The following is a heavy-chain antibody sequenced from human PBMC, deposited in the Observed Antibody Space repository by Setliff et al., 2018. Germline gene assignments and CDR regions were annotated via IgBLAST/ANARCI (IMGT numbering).Heavy chain of an antibody. J-gene: IGHJ6*02. D-gene: IGHD2-21*01. Sequence: PSETLSLTCTVSGASLSSGSYYWSWIRQSAGKGLEWIGHIYTNGATSYSPSLKSRVSISADTSKNVLSLRLTPVTAADTAVYYCAKEYVVISFVRNSHQHYGMDVWGPGTTVTVSS. CDR1: GASLSSGSYY. V-gene: IGHV4-61*09. CDR2: IYTNGAT. CDR3: AKEYVVISFVRNSHQHYGMDV.